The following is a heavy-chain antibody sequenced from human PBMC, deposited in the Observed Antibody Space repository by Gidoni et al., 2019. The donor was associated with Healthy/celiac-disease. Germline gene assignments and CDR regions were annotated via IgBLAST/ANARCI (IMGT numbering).Heavy chain of an antibody. Sequence: EVQLVESGGGLVQPGGSLRLSCAASGFTFRSYWMSWVRQAPGKGLEWVANIKQDGSEKYYVDSVKGRFTISRDNAKNSLYLQMNSLRAEDTAVYYCASIPITMVRGVIIYYFDYWGQGTLVTVSS. CDR3: ASIPITMVRGVIIYYFDY. CDR1: GFTFRSYW. D-gene: IGHD3-10*01. J-gene: IGHJ4*02. CDR2: IKQDGSEK. V-gene: IGHV3-7*01.